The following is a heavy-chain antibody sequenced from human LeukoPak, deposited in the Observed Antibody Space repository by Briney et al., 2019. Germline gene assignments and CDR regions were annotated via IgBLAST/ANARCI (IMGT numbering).Heavy chain of an antibody. CDR3: ARNYYYDSSGYVDY. J-gene: IGHJ4*02. V-gene: IGHV3-30*02. D-gene: IGHD3-22*01. CDR1: GFTFSSYG. CDR2: IRYDGSNK. Sequence: GGSLRLSCAASGFTFSSYGMHWVRQAPGKGLEWVAFIRYDGSNKYYADSVKGRFTISRANAKNSLYLQMNSLRAEDTAVYYCARNYYYDSSGYVDYWGQGTLVTVSS.